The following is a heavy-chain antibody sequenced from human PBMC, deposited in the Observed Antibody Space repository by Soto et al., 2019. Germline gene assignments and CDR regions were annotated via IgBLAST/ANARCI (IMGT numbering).Heavy chain of an antibody. D-gene: IGHD1-26*01. CDR3: ARWEGSNWFDP. CDR2: FDPEDGET. CDR1: GYTLTELS. J-gene: IGHJ5*02. Sequence: GASVKVSCKVSGYTLTELSMHWVRQAPGKGLEWMGGFDPEDGETIYAQKFQGRVTMTADESTSTAYMELSSLRSEDTAVYYCARWEGSNWFDPWGQGTLVTVSS. V-gene: IGHV1-24*01.